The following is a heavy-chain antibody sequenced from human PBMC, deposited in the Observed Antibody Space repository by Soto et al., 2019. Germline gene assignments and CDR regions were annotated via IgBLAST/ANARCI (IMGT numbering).Heavy chain of an antibody. V-gene: IGHV3-30*18. CDR2: ISYDGSNK. CDR1: GFTFSGYG. D-gene: IGHD3-22*01. Sequence: GGSLRLSCAASGFTFSGYGMHWVRQAPGKGLEWVAVISYDGSNKYYADSVKGRFTISRDNSKNTLYLQMNSLRAEDTAVYYCAKDAKYDSSGYYSDYYFDYWGQGT. CDR3: AKDAKYDSSGYYSDYYFDY. J-gene: IGHJ4*02.